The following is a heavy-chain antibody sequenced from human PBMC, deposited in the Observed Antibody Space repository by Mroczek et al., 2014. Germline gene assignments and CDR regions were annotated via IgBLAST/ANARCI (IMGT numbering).Heavy chain of an antibody. CDR2: IYTSGST. CDR3: ARVSVKLGDDFWSGPIYYGMDV. Sequence: QVQLQESGPGLVKPSETLSLTCTVSGGSISSYYWSWIRQPAGKGLEWIGRIYTSGSTNYNPSLKSRVTMSVDTSKNQFSLKLSSVTAADTAVYYCARVSVKLGDDFWSGPIYYGMDVWGQGTTVTVSS. D-gene: IGHD3-3*01. CDR1: GGSISSYY. J-gene: IGHJ6*02. V-gene: IGHV4-4*07.